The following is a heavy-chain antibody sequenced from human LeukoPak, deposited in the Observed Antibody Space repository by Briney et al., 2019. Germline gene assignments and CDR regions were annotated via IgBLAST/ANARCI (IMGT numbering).Heavy chain of an antibody. V-gene: IGHV3-30-3*02. CDR3: AKNPTTHNYVTGGGGGFDP. CDR2: ISNDGSNK. J-gene: IGHJ5*02. Sequence: PGGSLRLSCAASGFTFSSYALHWVRQSPGKGLERVAVISNDGSNKYYADSVKGRFTISRDNSKNTLYLQMNSLRPEDSAVYYCAKNPTTHNYVTGGGGGFDPWGQGTLVTVSS. CDR1: GFTFSSYA. D-gene: IGHD4-11*01.